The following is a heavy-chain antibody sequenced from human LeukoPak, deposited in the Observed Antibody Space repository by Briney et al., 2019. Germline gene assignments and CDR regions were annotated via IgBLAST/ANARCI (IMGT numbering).Heavy chain of an antibody. V-gene: IGHV3-7*01. CDR1: GFTFRTYC. CDR2: IFQDGNDK. Sequence: PGGSLRLSCAASGFTFRTYCMSWVRQAPGKGLEWVANIFQDGNDKYYVGSVKGRFTISRDNAKNSLYLQLNSLRVEDTAVYYCASRIVGTPDYFDYWGQGTLVTVSS. CDR3: ASRIVGTPDYFDY. J-gene: IGHJ4*02. D-gene: IGHD1-26*01.